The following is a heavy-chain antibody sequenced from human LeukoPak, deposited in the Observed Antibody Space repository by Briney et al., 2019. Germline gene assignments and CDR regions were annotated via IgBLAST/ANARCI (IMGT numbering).Heavy chain of an antibody. J-gene: IGHJ6*02. CDR3: ARDRKFGSSWGYYYYGMDV. V-gene: IGHV4-30-2*01. CDR2: IYHSGST. Sequence: PSETLSLTCTVSGGSISSGGYYWSWIRQPPGKGLEWIGYIYHSGSTYYNPSLKSRVTISVDRSKNQFSLKLSSVTAADTAVYYCARDRKFGSSWGYYYYGMDVWGQGTTVTVSS. CDR1: GGSISSGGYY. D-gene: IGHD6-13*01.